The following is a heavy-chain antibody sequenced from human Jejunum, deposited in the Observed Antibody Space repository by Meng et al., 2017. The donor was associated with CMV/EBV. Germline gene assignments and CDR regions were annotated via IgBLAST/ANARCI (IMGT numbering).Heavy chain of an antibody. Sequence: QVQLVQSGAEVKKPGASVKVSCKASGYIFTDHYMHWVRQAPGQGLEWMGWINPNSGVTTYAQKFQGRVTMTRDTSIRTAYMELSSLRSDDTAVYYCAKIRECGDHYFDYWGQGTLVTVSS. D-gene: IGHD4-17*01. J-gene: IGHJ4*02. V-gene: IGHV1-2*02. CDR2: INPNSGVT. CDR3: AKIRECGDHYFDY. CDR1: GYIFTDHY.